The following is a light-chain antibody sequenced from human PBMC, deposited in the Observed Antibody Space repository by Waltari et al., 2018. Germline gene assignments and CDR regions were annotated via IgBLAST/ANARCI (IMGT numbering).Light chain of an antibody. Sequence: DIQMTQSPSTLSASVGDSVTITCRASQSISSWLAWYQQKPGKAPKLLLYDASSVESGVPSRFSGSGSGTEFTLTISSLQPDDFATCYCQQYNSYLYTFGQGTKLEIK. CDR3: QQYNSYLYT. CDR1: QSISSW. V-gene: IGKV1-5*01. J-gene: IGKJ2*01. CDR2: DAS.